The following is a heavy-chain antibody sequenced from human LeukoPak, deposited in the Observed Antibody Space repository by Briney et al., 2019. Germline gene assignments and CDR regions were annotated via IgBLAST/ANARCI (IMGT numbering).Heavy chain of an antibody. Sequence: SETLSLTCAVYGGSFSGYYWSWIRQPPGKGLEWIGEINHSGTTNYNPSLKSRVTISVDTSKNQFSLKLSSVTAADTAVYYCARGGQMIYCTDGSCSSLRYPLDYWGQGTLVTVSS. CDR2: INHSGTT. V-gene: IGHV4-34*01. CDR1: GGSFSGYY. CDR3: ARGGQMIYCTDGSCSSLRYPLDY. D-gene: IGHD2-15*01. J-gene: IGHJ4*02.